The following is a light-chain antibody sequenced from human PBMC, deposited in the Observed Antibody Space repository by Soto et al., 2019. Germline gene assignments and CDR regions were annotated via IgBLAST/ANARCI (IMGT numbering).Light chain of an antibody. Sequence: EIVLTQSPGTLSLSPGERATLSCRASQTVSSSYLAWYQRKPGQAPRLLIYHSSSRATGIPDRFSGSGSWTDFTLTIRRLEPADFAVYYCQQYASSITFGGGTKV. CDR2: HSS. CDR3: QQYASSIT. J-gene: IGKJ4*01. CDR1: QTVSSSY. V-gene: IGKV3-20*01.